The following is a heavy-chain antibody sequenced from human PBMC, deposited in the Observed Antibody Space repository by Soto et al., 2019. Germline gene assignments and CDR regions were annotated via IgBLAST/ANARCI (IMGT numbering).Heavy chain of an antibody. J-gene: IGHJ4*02. V-gene: IGHV3-23*01. CDR1: GFTFGNFA. Sequence: EVHVLDSGGGLAQPGGSLKLSCAPSGFTFGNFAMSWVCQAPGKGLEWVSAISGNGGSTYYADSVKGLFTISRDNSENTLYLQMNSLTAEDTAVYFCAKLRAKSHIAVPFDYWGQGSMVTVSS. D-gene: IGHD2-15*01. CDR2: ISGNGGST. CDR3: AKLRAKSHIAVPFDY.